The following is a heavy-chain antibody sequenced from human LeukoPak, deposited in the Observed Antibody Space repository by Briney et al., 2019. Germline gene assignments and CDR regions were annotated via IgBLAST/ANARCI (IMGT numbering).Heavy chain of an antibody. D-gene: IGHD4-11*01. V-gene: IGHV3-66*01. Sequence: GGSLRLSCAASGFTVSSSYMSWVRQAPGKGLEWVSVIYSGGSTYYADSVKGRFTISRDNSKNTLYLQMNSLRAEDTAVYYCARELQGAFDIWGQGTMVTVSS. CDR1: GFTVSSSY. CDR3: ARELQGAFDI. J-gene: IGHJ3*02. CDR2: IYSGGST.